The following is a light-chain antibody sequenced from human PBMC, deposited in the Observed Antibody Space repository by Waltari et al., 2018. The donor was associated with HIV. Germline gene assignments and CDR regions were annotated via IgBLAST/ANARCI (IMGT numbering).Light chain of an antibody. Sequence: QSALTQPASVSGSPGQSITISCTGTSNDLGRYDLVSWYQHQPGRAPKLIISDVTKWPSGVPHRFSGSKSGATASLTISGLQAEDEADYYCCSYAGITTWVFGGGTKVTVL. CDR3: CSYAGITTWV. V-gene: IGLV2-23*02. J-gene: IGLJ3*02. CDR2: DVT. CDR1: SNDLGRYDL.